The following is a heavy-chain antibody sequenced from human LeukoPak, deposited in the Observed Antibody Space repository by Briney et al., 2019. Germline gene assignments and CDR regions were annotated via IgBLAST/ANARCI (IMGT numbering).Heavy chain of an antibody. CDR1: GYTFTGYY. J-gene: IGHJ5*02. Sequence: GPSVKVSCKASGYTFTGYYMHWVRQAPGQGLEWVGWINPNRGGTNYAQTFQGRVTVTRDTSISTAYMELSRLRSDDTAVYYCARSYDFWSGYGPWGQGTLVTVSS. CDR2: INPNRGGT. D-gene: IGHD3-3*01. CDR3: ARSYDFWSGYGP. V-gene: IGHV1-2*02.